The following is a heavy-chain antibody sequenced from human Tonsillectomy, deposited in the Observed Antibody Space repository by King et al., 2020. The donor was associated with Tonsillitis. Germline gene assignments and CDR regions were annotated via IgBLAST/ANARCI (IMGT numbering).Heavy chain of an antibody. CDR3: GKYLLRIVAPGTRGIDI. Sequence: DVQLVESGGGVEQPGGSLRLSCAASGFTFDHYGMHWARQVPGKGLEWVSLISGDGRSTYYADSVKGRVTISRDTSKNSLHLQMNSLRTEDTALYYCGKYLLRIVAPGTRGIDIRGQPTIVTVSS. CDR2: ISGDGRST. D-gene: IGHD6-13*01. J-gene: IGHJ3*02. V-gene: IGHV3-43*02. CDR1: GFTFDHYG.